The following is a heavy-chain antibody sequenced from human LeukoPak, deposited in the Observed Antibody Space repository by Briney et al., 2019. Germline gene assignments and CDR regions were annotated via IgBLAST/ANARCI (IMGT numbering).Heavy chain of an antibody. CDR3: AKDVGYSYGPGHYNWFDP. J-gene: IGHJ5*02. CDR2: ISEDGGST. V-gene: IGHV3-43*02. D-gene: IGHD5-18*01. CDR1: GFTFDDYA. Sequence: PGGSLRLSCAVSGFTFDDYAMHWVRQAPGKGLEWVSLISEDGGSTYYADSVKGRFTISRDNSKNSLYLQMNSLRTEDTALYYCAKDVGYSYGPGHYNWFDPWGQGTLVTVSS.